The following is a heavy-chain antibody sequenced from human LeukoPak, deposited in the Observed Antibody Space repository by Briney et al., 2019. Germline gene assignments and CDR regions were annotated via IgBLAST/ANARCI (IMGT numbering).Heavy chain of an antibody. Sequence: GGSLRLSCAASGFTFSNYWMNWVRQAPGKGLERVANIKQDGSEKYYVDSVEGRFTVSRDNTKNSLYLQMNSLRAEDTAVYYCAELGITMIGGVWGKGTTVTISS. J-gene: IGHJ6*04. D-gene: IGHD3-10*02. CDR1: GFTFSNYW. CDR2: IKQDGSEK. CDR3: AELGITMIGGV. V-gene: IGHV3-7*01.